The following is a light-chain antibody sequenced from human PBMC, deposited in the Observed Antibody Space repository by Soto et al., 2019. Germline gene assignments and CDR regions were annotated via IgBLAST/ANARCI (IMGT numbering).Light chain of an antibody. Sequence: EIVITQSPATLPVSPGERATLSCRASQSVGKYLAWYQQKPGQAPRPLIYGASTRDTGIPDRFSGSGSGTDFTLTISRLEPEDFAVNYCQQYGGSPRTFGQGTKVE. CDR2: GAS. J-gene: IGKJ1*01. CDR3: QQYGGSPRT. V-gene: IGKV3-20*01. CDR1: QSVGKY.